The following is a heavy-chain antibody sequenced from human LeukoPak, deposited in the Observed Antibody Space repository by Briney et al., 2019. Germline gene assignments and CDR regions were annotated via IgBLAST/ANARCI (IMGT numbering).Heavy chain of an antibody. CDR2: IYYSGST. J-gene: IGHJ4*02. D-gene: IGHD5-12*01. V-gene: IGHV4-39*07. Sequence: SETLSLTCTVSGGSISSSGYYWGWIRQPPGKGLEWIGSIYYSGSTYYNPSLKSRVTISVDTSKNQFSLKLSSVTAADTAVYYCARVGYSGYDYDYWGQGTLVTVSS. CDR3: ARVGYSGYDYDY. CDR1: GGSISSSGYY.